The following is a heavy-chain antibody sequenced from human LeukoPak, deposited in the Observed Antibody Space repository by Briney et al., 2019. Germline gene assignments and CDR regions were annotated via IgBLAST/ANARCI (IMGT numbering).Heavy chain of an antibody. J-gene: IGHJ4*02. CDR2: IYHSGST. V-gene: IGHV4-4*02. Sequence: MPSGTLSLTCAVSGGSISSSNWWSWVRQPPGKGLEWIGEIYHSGSTNYNPSLKSRVTISVDTSKNQFSLKLSSVTAADTAVYYCARVSRDGYKRGQLDYWGQGTLVTVSS. D-gene: IGHD5-24*01. CDR3: ARVSRDGYKRGQLDY. CDR1: GGSISSSNW.